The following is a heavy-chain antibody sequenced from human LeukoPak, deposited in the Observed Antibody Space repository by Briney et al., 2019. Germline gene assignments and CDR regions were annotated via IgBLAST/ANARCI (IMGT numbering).Heavy chain of an antibody. CDR3: ASGGGYCGDPFPL. CDR2: INPSGGST. Sequence: ASVKVSSNASGYTFTSYHMHWVRQAPGQGLEWMGIINPSGGSTSYAQKFQGRVTMTRNTSTITVYMELSSLRSEDTAVYYCASGGGYCGDPFPLWGQGTLVTVSS. CDR1: GYTFTSYH. V-gene: IGHV1-46*01. J-gene: IGHJ4*02. D-gene: IGHD4-17*01.